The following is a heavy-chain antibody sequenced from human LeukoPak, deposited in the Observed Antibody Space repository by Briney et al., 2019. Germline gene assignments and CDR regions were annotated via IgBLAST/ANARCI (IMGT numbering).Heavy chain of an antibody. Sequence: SVKVSCKASGGTFSSYTISWVRQAPGQGLEWMGRIIPIFGTANYAQKFQGRVTITTDESTSTAYMELSSLRSEDTAVYYCARGRFLEWLFLDYWGQGTLVTVSS. D-gene: IGHD3-3*01. V-gene: IGHV1-69*05. CDR3: ARGRFLEWLFLDY. CDR2: IIPIFGTA. J-gene: IGHJ4*02. CDR1: GGTFSSYT.